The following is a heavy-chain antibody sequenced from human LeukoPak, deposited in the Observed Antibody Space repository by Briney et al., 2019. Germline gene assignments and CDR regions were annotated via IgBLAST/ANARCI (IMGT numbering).Heavy chain of an antibody. Sequence: SETLSLTCTVSGGSISGYYWSWIRQPPGKGLEWIAYIHYSGNTNYNPSLKNRVTVTVDTSKTQFSLRLSSVTAADTAVYYCARHTRKGAAEVMDLWGQGTLVTVSS. CDR2: IHYSGNT. J-gene: IGHJ4*02. V-gene: IGHV4-59*08. CDR1: GGSISGYY. D-gene: IGHD6-25*01. CDR3: ARHTRKGAAEVMDL.